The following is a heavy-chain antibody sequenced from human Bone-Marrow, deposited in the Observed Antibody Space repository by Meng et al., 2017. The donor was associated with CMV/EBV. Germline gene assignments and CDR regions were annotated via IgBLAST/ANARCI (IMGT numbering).Heavy chain of an antibody. CDR1: GYIFTGYY. V-gene: IGHV1-2*02. CDR2: MDPNSGDT. D-gene: IGHD3-10*01. CDR3: ARDLLITSMSEAALA. Sequence: ASVKVSCKASGYIFTGYYIHWVRQVSGQGLEWMGKMDPNSGDTNYAQKFQGRVTMTRDTSISTAYMELRRLRSDDTAVYYCARDLLITSMSEAALAWGQGSLVNVSS. J-gene: IGHJ5*02.